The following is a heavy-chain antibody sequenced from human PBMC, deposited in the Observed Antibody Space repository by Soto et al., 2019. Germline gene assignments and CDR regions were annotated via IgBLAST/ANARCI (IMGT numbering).Heavy chain of an antibody. CDR3: ARRNEKSRKLDY. D-gene: IGHD1-1*01. J-gene: IGHJ4*02. CDR2: ISAYNGNT. Sequence: ASVKVSCKASGYTFTSYGISWLRQAPGQGLEWMGWISAYNGNTNYAQKLQGRVTMTTDTSTSTAYMKLRSLRSDDTAVYYCARRNEKSRKLDYWGQGTLVTVPQ. V-gene: IGHV1-18*01. CDR1: GYTFTSYG.